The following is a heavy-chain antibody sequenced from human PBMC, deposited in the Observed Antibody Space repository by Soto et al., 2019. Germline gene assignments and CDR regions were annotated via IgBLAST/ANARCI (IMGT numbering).Heavy chain of an antibody. CDR1: GFTFNRHW. Sequence: GGSLRLSCAVSGFTFNRHWMSWVRQTPGKGLEWVASIKEDGSEKSYVDSVKGRFTISRDNAKNSLFLQMNSLRVEDTAVYYCVRTGWSPPDYWGQGTLVTVSS. V-gene: IGHV3-7*01. CDR2: IKEDGSEK. J-gene: IGHJ4*02. D-gene: IGHD6-19*01. CDR3: VRTGWSPPDY.